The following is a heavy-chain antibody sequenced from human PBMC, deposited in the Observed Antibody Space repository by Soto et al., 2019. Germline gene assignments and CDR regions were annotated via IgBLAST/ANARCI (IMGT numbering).Heavy chain of an antibody. Sequence: QVQLQESGPGLVEPSGTLSLTCAVSGGSVSDTNWWSWVRQPPGKGLEWIGEIYHSGSTYYNPSLKSRVTISVDKSKNQFSLRLNSVTAADTAVYFCARHPAVSARGSFDYWGQGTLVTVSS. CDR2: IYHSGST. CDR3: ARHPAVSARGSFDY. V-gene: IGHV4-4*02. D-gene: IGHD6-13*01. J-gene: IGHJ4*02. CDR1: GGSVSDTNW.